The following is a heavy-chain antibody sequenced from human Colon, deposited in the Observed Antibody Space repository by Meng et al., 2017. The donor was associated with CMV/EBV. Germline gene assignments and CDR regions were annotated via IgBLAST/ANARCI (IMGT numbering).Heavy chain of an antibody. CDR2: TYFRSRWLY. CDR1: GDSVSRDTIG. CDR3: ARRHFSGWYYLDS. D-gene: IGHD6-19*01. V-gene: IGHV6-1*01. J-gene: IGHJ4*02. Sequence: LRLSCAISGDSVSRDTIGWNWIRQSPSRGLEWLGRTYFRSRWLYDFAPSVKSRIDIDADTAKNEVSLRLESVTPEDTAVYYCARRHFSGWYYLDSWGPGTLVTVSS.